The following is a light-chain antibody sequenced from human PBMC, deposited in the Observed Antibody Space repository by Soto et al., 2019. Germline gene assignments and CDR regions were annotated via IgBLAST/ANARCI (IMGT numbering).Light chain of an antibody. Sequence: QSALSQPRSVSGSPGQSVAISCAGTSSDVGGYNYVSWYQQHPGKAPKLMIYDVSQRPSGVPDRFSGSKSGNTASLTISGLQAEDEADYYCCSYAGNWVVFGGGTKLTVL. CDR2: DVS. V-gene: IGLV2-11*01. CDR3: CSYAGNWVV. CDR1: SSDVGGYNY. J-gene: IGLJ2*01.